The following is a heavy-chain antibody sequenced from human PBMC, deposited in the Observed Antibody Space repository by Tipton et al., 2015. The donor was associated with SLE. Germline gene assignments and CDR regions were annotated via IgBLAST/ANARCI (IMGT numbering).Heavy chain of an antibody. CDR2: INHSGRT. CDR3: ARREVLDS. V-gene: IGHV4-34*01. CDR1: GGSFTTYY. J-gene: IGHJ4*02. Sequence: TLSLTCSVYGGSFTTYYWNWIRQPPGKGLEWIGDINHSGRTNYNPSLMSRATISVDTSKTQLSLKLSSVTAADTAIYYCARREVLDSWGQGTLVTVSS.